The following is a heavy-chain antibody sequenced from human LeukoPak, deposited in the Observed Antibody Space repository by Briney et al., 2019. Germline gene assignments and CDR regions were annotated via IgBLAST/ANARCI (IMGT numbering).Heavy chain of an antibody. J-gene: IGHJ4*02. Sequence: PGGSLRLSCTASGFTFGDYAMSWFRQAPGKGLEWVGFIRSKAYGVTTEYAASVKGRFTISRDDSKSIAYLQMNSLKTEDTAVYYCTRADRRGWLWLPKSPSYYFDYWGQGTLVTVSS. CDR1: GFTFGDYA. CDR3: TRADRRGWLWLPKSPSYYFDY. V-gene: IGHV3-49*03. CDR2: IRSKAYGVTT. D-gene: IGHD2-21*01.